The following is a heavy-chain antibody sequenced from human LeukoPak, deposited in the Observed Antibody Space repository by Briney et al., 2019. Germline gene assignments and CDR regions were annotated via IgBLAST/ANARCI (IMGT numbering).Heavy chain of an antibody. Sequence: VKVSCKASGYTFTGYYKHWVRQAPGQGLEWMGWINPNSGGTKYAQKFQGWATMTRDTSISTAYMELSRLRSDDTAVYYCARDGGDGDGYNWGQGTLVTVSS. J-gene: IGHJ4*02. CDR2: INPNSGGT. CDR3: ARDGGDGDGYN. V-gene: IGHV1-2*04. CDR1: GYTFTGYY. D-gene: IGHD5-24*01.